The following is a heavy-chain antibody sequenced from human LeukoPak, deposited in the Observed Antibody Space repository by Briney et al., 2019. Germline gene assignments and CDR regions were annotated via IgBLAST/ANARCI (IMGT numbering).Heavy chain of an antibody. CDR1: GFTFSSYG. CDR2: IWYDGSNK. D-gene: IGHD2-15*01. CDR3: ASDSYSPEYFQH. V-gene: IGHV3-33*01. Sequence: PGGSLRLSCAASGFTFSSYGMHWVRQAPGKGLEWVAVIWYDGSNKYYADSVKGRFTISRDNSKNTLYLQMDSLRAEDTAVYYCASDSYSPEYFQHWGQGTLVTVSS. J-gene: IGHJ1*01.